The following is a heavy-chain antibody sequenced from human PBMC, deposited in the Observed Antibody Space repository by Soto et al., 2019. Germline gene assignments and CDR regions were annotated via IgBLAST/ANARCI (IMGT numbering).Heavy chain of an antibody. Sequence: PGGSLRLSCTASGFIFSSFEMAWVRQAPGKGLEWISSISRSGSNINYADSVKGRFTISRDNSKNTLYLQMNSLRAEDTAVYYCAKSVAGTDAFDIWGQGTMVTVSS. J-gene: IGHJ3*02. V-gene: IGHV3-48*03. CDR2: ISRSGSNI. CDR1: GFIFSSFE. CDR3: AKSVAGTDAFDI. D-gene: IGHD6-19*01.